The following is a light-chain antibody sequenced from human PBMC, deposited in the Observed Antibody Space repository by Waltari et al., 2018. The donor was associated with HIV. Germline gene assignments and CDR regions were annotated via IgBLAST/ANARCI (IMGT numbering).Light chain of an antibody. J-gene: IGLJ2*01. CDR1: NSDIGSYDY. CDR2: EVT. CDR3: SSFADRDGFYVV. V-gene: IGLV2-8*01. Sequence: QSALTQPPSASGSPGQSVTISCTGSNSDIGSYDYVSWYQLHPGKAPRLVISEVTKRPSGVSVRFSGSKSANTAFLTVSALQAEDEADYYCSSFADRDGFYVVFGGGTRLTVL.